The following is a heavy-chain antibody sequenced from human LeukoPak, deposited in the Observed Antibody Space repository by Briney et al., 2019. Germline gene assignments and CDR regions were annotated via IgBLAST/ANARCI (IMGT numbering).Heavy chain of an antibody. D-gene: IGHD1-1*01. V-gene: IGHV1-18*01. CDR2: ISAYNGNT. CDR1: GYTFTHSG. CDR3: ARGRGGQGLGNRPLDY. Sequence: ASVKVSCKASGYTFTHSGISWVRQAPGQGLEWMGWISAYNGNTNYAQKLQGRVTMTTDTSTSTAYMELRSLRSDDTAVYYCARGRGGQGLGNRPLDYWGQGTLVTVSS. J-gene: IGHJ4*02.